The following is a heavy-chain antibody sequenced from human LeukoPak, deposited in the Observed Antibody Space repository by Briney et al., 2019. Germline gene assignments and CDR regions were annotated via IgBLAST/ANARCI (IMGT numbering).Heavy chain of an antibody. J-gene: IGHJ4*02. V-gene: IGHV3-9*01. Sequence: GGSLRLSCAASGFIFDDIAMHWVRQAPGKGLEWVSGISWCSETIGYADSVKGRFSISRDNAKKSLYLQMDSLKTEDTALYFCVKEGYCSSSSCYREFDYWGQGTLVTVAS. CDR3: VKEGYCSSSSCYREFDY. D-gene: IGHD2-2*01. CDR1: GFIFDDIA. CDR2: ISWCSETI.